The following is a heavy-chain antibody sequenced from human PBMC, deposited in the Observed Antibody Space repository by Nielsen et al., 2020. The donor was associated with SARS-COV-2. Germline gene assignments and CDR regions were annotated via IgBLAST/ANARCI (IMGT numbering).Heavy chain of an antibody. D-gene: IGHD6-6*01. CDR3: ARAPSIAARGAAFDI. V-gene: IGHV4-4*02. Sequence: SETLSLTCAVSGGSISSSNWWSWVRQPPGKGLEWIGEIYHSGSTNYNPSLKSRVTISVDKSKSQFSLKLSSVTAADTAVYYCARAPSIAARGAAFDIWGQGTMVTVSS. J-gene: IGHJ3*02. CDR1: GGSISSSNW. CDR2: IYHSGST.